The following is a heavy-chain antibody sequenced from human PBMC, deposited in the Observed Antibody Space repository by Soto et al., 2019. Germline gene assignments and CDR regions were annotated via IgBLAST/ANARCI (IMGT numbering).Heavy chain of an antibody. V-gene: IGHV3-23*01. Sequence: PGGSLRLSCAASGFTFSSYAMSWVRQAPGKRLEWVSAISGSGGSTYYADSVKGRFTISRDNSKNTLYLQMNSLRAEDTAVYYCAKDSGYDSSGYYYFDYWGQGTLVTVSS. CDR1: GFTFSSYA. D-gene: IGHD3-22*01. CDR2: ISGSGGST. CDR3: AKDSGYDSSGYYYFDY. J-gene: IGHJ4*02.